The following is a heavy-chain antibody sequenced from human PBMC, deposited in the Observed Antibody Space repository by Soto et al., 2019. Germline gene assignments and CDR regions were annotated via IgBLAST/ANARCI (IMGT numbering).Heavy chain of an antibody. D-gene: IGHD3-3*01. J-gene: IGHJ3*02. CDR3: ARGGGVGVAGSAAFDM. CDR1: GYPVTAYY. CDR2: INPATGAA. Sequence: QLHLVQSGAVVKKPGASVTVSCSASGYPVTAYYMHWVRQAPGRGLEWMGGINPATGAAKYTQTFQGRGTLAGGTSTRRVFMELSGLTSEDTAVFFCARGGGVGVAGSAAFDMWGQGTLVTVSS. V-gene: IGHV1-2*02.